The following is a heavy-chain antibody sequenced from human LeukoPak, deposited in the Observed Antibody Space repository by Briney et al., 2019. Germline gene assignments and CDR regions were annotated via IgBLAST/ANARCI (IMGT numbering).Heavy chain of an antibody. CDR1: AGTFSSYA. CDR3: ARESGSYEAYFDY. D-gene: IGHD1-26*01. CDR2: IFPIFATA. Sequence: SVNVSCKASAGTFSSYAISWVRQAPGQGLEWMGRIFPIFATANYAQKFQGRVTITADESTSTAYMELSSLRSEDTAVYYCARESGSYEAYFDYWGQGTLVTVSS. J-gene: IGHJ4*02. V-gene: IGHV1-69*13.